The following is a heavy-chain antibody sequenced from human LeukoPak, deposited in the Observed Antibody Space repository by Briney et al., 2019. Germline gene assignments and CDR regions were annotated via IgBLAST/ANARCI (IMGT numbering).Heavy chain of an antibody. CDR3: ARDRSIAVAGPFDY. CDR2: ISAYNGNT. V-gene: IGHV1-18*01. CDR1: GYTFTSYG. Sequence: ASVKVSCKASGYTFTSYGISWVRQAPGQGLEWMGWISAYNGNTNYAQKLQGRVTMTTDTSTSTACMELRSLRSDDTAVYYCARDRSIAVAGPFDYWGQGTLVTVSS. J-gene: IGHJ4*02. D-gene: IGHD6-19*01.